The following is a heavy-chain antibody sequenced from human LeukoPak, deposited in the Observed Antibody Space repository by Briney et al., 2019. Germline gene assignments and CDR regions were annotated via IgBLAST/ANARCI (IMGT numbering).Heavy chain of an antibody. Sequence: RGSLRLSCAASGFAFSSYTMQWVRQAPGKGLQWVSSISGGSSRTTYIYYADSVKGRFTISRDNGKNSLYLQMNSLRAEDTASYYCATDWAGRSYFDYWGQGTLVTVST. J-gene: IGHJ4*02. CDR1: GFAFSSYT. D-gene: IGHD3-16*01. CDR3: ATDWAGRSYFDY. V-gene: IGHV3-21*06. CDR2: ISGGSSRTTYI.